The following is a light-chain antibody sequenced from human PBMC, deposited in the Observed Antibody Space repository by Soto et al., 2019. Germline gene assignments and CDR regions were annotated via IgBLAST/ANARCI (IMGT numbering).Light chain of an antibody. CDR2: EVS. CDR1: SSDVGAYNY. Sequence: QSVLTQPPSASGCPGQSVTISCTGTSSDVGAYNYVSWYQLHPGRAPKLMIYEVSKRPSGVPDRFSGSKSGNTASLTVSGLQAEDEADYYCSSYTISNTLVFGSGTKVTAL. CDR3: SSYTISNTLV. V-gene: IGLV2-8*01. J-gene: IGLJ1*01.